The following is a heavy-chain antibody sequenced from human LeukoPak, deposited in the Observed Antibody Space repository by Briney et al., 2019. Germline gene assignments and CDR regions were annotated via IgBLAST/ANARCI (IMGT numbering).Heavy chain of an antibody. CDR2: INHLGNT. D-gene: IGHD4-17*01. CDR3: ARGLSWHYGGFDF. J-gene: IGHJ4*02. CDR1: GGSFSGFY. V-gene: IGHV4-34*01. Sequence: SETLSLTCAVYGGSFSGFYWSWIRQPPGKGLEWIGEINHLGNTNYNPSLKRRVTISVDTSKNQFSLKLNSMTAADTALYYCARGLSWHYGGFDFWGQGNLVTVSS.